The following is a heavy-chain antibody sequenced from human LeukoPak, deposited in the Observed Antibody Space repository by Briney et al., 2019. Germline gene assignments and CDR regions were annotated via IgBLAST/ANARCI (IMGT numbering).Heavy chain of an antibody. CDR2: IYYSGSI. D-gene: IGHD5-12*01. CDR1: GGSISSGGYY. V-gene: IGHV4-31*03. Sequence: SETLSLTCTVSGGSISSGGYYWGWIRQHPGKGLEWIGYIYYSGSIYYNPSLKSRGTISVDTSKNQFSLKLSSVTAADTAVYYCARGGLVARAFDIWGQGTMVTVSS. J-gene: IGHJ3*02. CDR3: ARGGLVARAFDI.